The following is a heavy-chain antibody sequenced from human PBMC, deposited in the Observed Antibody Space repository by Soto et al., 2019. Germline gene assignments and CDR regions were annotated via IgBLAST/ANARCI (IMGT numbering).Heavy chain of an antibody. CDR1: GFTFSSYA. Sequence: GGSLRLSCAASGFTFSSYAMSWVRQAPGKGLEWVSVISGRGSSTYYADSVEGRFTISRHNSKNMLYLQMNSLRAEDTAVYYCAKLGGSYYDILTGSNWFDPWGQGTLVTVSS. V-gene: IGHV3-23*01. D-gene: IGHD3-9*01. J-gene: IGHJ5*02. CDR2: ISGRGSST. CDR3: AKLGGSYYDILTGSNWFDP.